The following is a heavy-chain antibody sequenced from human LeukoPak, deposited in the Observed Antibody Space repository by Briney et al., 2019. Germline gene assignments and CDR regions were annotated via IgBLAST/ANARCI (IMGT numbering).Heavy chain of an antibody. V-gene: IGHV3-7*05. J-gene: IGHJ3*01. CDR2: INQDGSEK. CDR1: GFTFSTYW. CDR3: ASGYTSGA. D-gene: IGHD6-19*01. Sequence: GRSLRLSCAASGFTFSTYWVCWVRQAPGKGLEWVANINQDGSEKHYVDSVKGRFTITRDNAKNTLYLQMNGLRAEDTAVYYGASGYTSGAWGQGTLVTVSS.